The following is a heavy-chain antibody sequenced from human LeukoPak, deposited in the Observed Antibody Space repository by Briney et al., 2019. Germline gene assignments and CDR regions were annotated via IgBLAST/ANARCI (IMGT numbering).Heavy chain of an antibody. CDR1: VGSISSGDYY. CDR3: ASSAGSSFAFDI. J-gene: IGHJ3*02. CDR2: IYYSGST. V-gene: IGHV4-30-4*01. D-gene: IGHD6-6*01. Sequence: SQTLSLTCTVSVGSISSGDYYWSWIRQPPGKGLEWNGYIYYSGSTYYNPSLKSRVTISVDTSKNQFSLKLSSVTAADTAVYYCASSAGSSFAFDIWGQGTMVTVSS.